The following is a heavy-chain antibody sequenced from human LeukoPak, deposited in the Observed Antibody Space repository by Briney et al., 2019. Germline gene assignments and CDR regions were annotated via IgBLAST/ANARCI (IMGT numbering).Heavy chain of an antibody. D-gene: IGHD2-2*02. CDR2: INPSGGST. V-gene: IGHV1-46*01. J-gene: IGHJ6*03. Sequence: ASVKVSCKASGYTFTSYYMHWVRQAPGQGLEWMGIINPSGGSTSYAQKFQGRVTMTRDMSTSTVYMELSSLRSEDTAVYYCARGDEYHYYYYYMDVWGKGTTVTVSS. CDR1: GYTFTSYY. CDR3: ARGDEYHYYYYYMDV.